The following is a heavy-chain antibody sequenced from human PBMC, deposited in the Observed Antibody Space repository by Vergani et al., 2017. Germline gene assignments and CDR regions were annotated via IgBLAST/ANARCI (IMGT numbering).Heavy chain of an antibody. CDR1: GGSISSSSYY. CDR2: IYYSGST. D-gene: IGHD6-13*01. V-gene: IGHV4-39*01. Sequence: QLQLQESGPGLVKPSETLSLTCTVSGGSISSSSYYWGWIRQPPGKGLEWIGSIYYSGSTYYNPSLKSRVTISVDTSKNQFSLKLSSVTAADTAVYYCARVGSSSWYGDYYYYYYMDVWGKGTTVTVSS. CDR3: ARVGSSSWYGDYYYYYYMDV. J-gene: IGHJ6*03.